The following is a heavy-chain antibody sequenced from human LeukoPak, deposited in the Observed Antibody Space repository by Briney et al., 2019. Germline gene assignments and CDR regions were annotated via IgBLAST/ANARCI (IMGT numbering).Heavy chain of an antibody. Sequence: PSETLSLTCTVSGGSISSSGYYWGWIRQPPGTGLEWIGSMYHSGSTYYNPSLKSRVTISVDTSKNQFSLKLSSVTAADTAVYYCARRVSYYYGSGSLNWFDPWGQGTLVTVSS. CDR3: ARRVSYYYGSGSLNWFDP. CDR1: GGSISSSGYY. V-gene: IGHV4-39*07. J-gene: IGHJ5*02. CDR2: MYHSGST. D-gene: IGHD3-10*01.